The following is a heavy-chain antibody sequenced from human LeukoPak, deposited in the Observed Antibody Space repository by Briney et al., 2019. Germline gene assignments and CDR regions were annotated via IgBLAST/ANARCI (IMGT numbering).Heavy chain of an antibody. CDR3: ARDFSLQLFDY. CDR1: GFTFSSYG. Sequence: PGGSLRLSCAASGFTFSSYGFHWVRQAPGKGLEWVAVIWSDGSYKYYADSVKGRFTISRDDSKNTLYLQMNSLRAEDTAVYYCARDFSLQLFDYWGQGTLVTVLS. D-gene: IGHD5-24*01. J-gene: IGHJ4*02. V-gene: IGHV3-33*01. CDR2: IWSDGSYK.